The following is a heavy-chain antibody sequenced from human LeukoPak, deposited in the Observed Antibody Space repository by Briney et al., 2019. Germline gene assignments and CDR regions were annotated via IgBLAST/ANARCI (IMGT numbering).Heavy chain of an antibody. V-gene: IGHV4-34*01. CDR2: INHSGST. CDR1: GGSFSGYY. Sequence: SETLSLTCAVYGGSFSGYYWSWIRQPPGKGLEWIGEINHSGSTNYNPSLKSRVTISVDTSKNQFSLKLSSVTAADTAVYYCARGQLRRSSWYGIRWFDPWGQGTLVTVSS. CDR3: ARGQLRRSSWYGIRWFDP. J-gene: IGHJ5*02. D-gene: IGHD6-13*01.